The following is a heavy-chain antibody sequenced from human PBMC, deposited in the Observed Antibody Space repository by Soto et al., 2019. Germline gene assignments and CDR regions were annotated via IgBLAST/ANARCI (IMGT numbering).Heavy chain of an antibody. V-gene: IGHV1-8*01. CDR1: GYTFTSYD. J-gene: IGHJ4*02. D-gene: IGHD1-7*01. CDR2: MNPNSGNT. Sequence: GXSVKVSCNGSGYTFTSYDINWVRQATGQGLEWMGWMNPNSGNTGYAQKFQGRVTMTRNTSISTAYMELSSLRSEDTAVYYCARGRTGTTINWGQGTLVTVSS. CDR3: ARGRTGTTIN.